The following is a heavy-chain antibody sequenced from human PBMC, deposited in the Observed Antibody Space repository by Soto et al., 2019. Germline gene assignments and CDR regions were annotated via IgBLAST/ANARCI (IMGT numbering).Heavy chain of an antibody. CDR1: GGSISSYY. CDR2: IYYSGST. Sequence: SETLSLTCTVSGGSISSYYWSWIRQPPGKGLEWIGYIYYSGSTNYNPSLKSRVTISVDTSKNQFSLKLSSVTAADTAVYYFARAIRYCSGGSCLRRFDYWGQGTLVTVSS. D-gene: IGHD2-15*01. CDR3: ARAIRYCSGGSCLRRFDY. J-gene: IGHJ4*02. V-gene: IGHV4-59*01.